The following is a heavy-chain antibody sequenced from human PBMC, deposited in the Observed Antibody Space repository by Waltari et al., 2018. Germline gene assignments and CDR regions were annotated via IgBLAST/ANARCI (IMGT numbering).Heavy chain of an antibody. V-gene: IGHV1-3*01. CDR1: GFTFNTYP. CDR2: INAGNGNT. CDR3: ARDGGYYYMDV. Sequence: QVQLVQSGAEVKKPGASVKVSCTSSGFTFNTYPFHWVRQAPRQRLEWMGWINAGNGNTKYSQKFQARVTFTRDTSASTAYMELSSLTSEDTAVYYCARDGGYYYMDVWGTGTTVTVSS. J-gene: IGHJ6*03.